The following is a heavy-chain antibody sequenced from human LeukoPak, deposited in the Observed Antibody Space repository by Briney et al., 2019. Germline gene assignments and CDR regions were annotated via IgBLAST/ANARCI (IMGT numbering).Heavy chain of an antibody. V-gene: IGHV3-66*01. CDR3: ARVVKDYVWGSYVMDAFDI. CDR1: GFTVGNNY. Sequence: GGSLRLSCATSGFTVGNNYMSWVRQAPGKGLEWVSGIYSGGSTYYADSVKGRFTISRDNSKNTLYLQMNSLRAEDTAVYYCARVVKDYVWGSYVMDAFDIWGQGTMVTVSS. CDR2: IYSGGST. J-gene: IGHJ3*02. D-gene: IGHD3-16*01.